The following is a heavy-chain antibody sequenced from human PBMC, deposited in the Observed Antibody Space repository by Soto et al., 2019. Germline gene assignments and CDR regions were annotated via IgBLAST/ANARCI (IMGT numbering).Heavy chain of an antibody. CDR2: IIPIFGTA. D-gene: IGHD3-3*01. CDR3: ARVSAYYDFWSGPSLPYGMDV. V-gene: IGHV1-69*13. CDR1: GGTFSSYA. J-gene: IGHJ6*02. Sequence: SVKVSCKGAGGTFSSYAISWVRQAPGQGLEWMGGIIPIFGTANYAQKFQGRVTITADESTSTAYMELSSLRSEDTAVYYCARVSAYYDFWSGPSLPYGMDVWGQGTTVTVSS.